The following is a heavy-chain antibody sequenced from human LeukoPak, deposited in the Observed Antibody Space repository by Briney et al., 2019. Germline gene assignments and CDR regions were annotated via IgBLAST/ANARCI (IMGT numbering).Heavy chain of an antibody. V-gene: IGHV4-61*09. Sequence: PSETLSLTCTVSGGSISSGSYYWSWIRQPAGKGLEWIGHIYTSGSTNYNPSLKSRVTISVDTSKNQFSLKLSSVTAADTAVYYCARVKYDYVWGSYRDIDLTDYWGQGTLVTVSS. D-gene: IGHD3-16*02. CDR3: ARVKYDYVWGSYRDIDLTDY. CDR1: GGSISSGSYY. CDR2: IYTSGST. J-gene: IGHJ4*02.